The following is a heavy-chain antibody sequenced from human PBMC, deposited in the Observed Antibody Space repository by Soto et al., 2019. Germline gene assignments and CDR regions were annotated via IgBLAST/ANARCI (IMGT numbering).Heavy chain of an antibody. J-gene: IGHJ4*02. D-gene: IGHD3-10*01. CDR1: GYSFTSYW. CDR3: ARRGWLGRGSGSYYDDY. V-gene: IGHV5-10-1*01. Sequence: EVQLVQSGAEVKKPGESLRISCKGSGYSFTSYWISWVRQMPGKGLEWKGRIDPSDSYTNYSPSFQGHVTISADKSISTAYLQWSSLKASDTAMYYCARRGWLGRGSGSYYDDYWGQGTLVTVSS. CDR2: IDPSDSYT.